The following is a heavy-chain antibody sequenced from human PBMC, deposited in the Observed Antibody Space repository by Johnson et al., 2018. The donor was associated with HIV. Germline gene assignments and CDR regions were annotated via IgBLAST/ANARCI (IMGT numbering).Heavy chain of an antibody. CDR2: IKQDGSEK. Sequence: VQLVESGGGLVQPGGSLRLSCAASGFTFSSFWMTWVRQAPGKGLEWVANIKQDGSEKYYVDSVKGRFTIPRDNAKNSLYLQMNSLRAEDTALYYCTRARYSSSWYNGDAFDIWGQGTMVTVSS. V-gene: IGHV3-7*03. D-gene: IGHD6-13*01. CDR1: GFTFSSFW. CDR3: TRARYSSSWYNGDAFDI. J-gene: IGHJ3*02.